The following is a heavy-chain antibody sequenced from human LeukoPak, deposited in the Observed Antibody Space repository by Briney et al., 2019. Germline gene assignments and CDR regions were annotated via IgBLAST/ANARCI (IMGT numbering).Heavy chain of an antibody. J-gene: IGHJ6*03. CDR2: IKQDGSEK. Sequence: PGGSLRLSCAASGFTFSSYWMSWVRQAPGKGLEWVANIKQDGSEKYYVDSVKGRFTISRDNAKNSLYLRMNSLRAEDTAVYYCARARTDPIVVVPAANYYYYYMDVWGKGTTVTVSS. V-gene: IGHV3-7*01. D-gene: IGHD2-2*01. CDR1: GFTFSSYW. CDR3: ARARTDPIVVVPAANYYYYYMDV.